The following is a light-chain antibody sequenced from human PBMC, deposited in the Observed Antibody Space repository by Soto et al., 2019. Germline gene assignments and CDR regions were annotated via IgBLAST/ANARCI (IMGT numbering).Light chain of an antibody. CDR3: QRRSSWPLT. V-gene: IGKV3-11*01. CDR2: DAS. Sequence: EIVLTQSPATLSLSPGERATLSCRASRGIDTYLAWYQQKRGQAPRLLIYDASNRTTGIPARFSGGGSGTDFTLSISSLETDDFAVYYCQRRSSWPLTFGGGTKVELK. CDR1: RGIDTY. J-gene: IGKJ4*01.